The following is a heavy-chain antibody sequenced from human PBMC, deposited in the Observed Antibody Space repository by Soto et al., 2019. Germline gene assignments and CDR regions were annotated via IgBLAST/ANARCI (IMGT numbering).Heavy chain of an antibody. CDR2: IYYSAST. CDR3: ARGLRDYYDSSGYYRLINFDY. D-gene: IGHD3-22*01. J-gene: IGHJ4*02. CDR1: GGSISSPDHH. Sequence: SETLSLTCTVSGGSISSPDHHWTWIRQSPGKGLEWIGAIYYSASTYYNPSLVSRIRISVDTSKNQFSLKLSSVTAADTAVYYCARGLRDYYDSSGYYRLINFDYWGQGALVTVSS. V-gene: IGHV4-30-4*01.